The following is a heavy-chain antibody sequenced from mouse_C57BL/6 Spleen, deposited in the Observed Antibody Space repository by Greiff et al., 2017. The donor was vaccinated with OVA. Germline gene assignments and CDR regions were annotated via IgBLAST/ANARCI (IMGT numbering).Heavy chain of an antibody. V-gene: IGHV15-2*01. CDR2: ILPSIGRT. Sequence: QVQLQQSGSELRSPGSSVKLSCKDFDSEVFPIAYMSWVRQKPGHGVEWIGGILPSIGRTSYGEKFEDKATLDADTLSNTAYLELNSLTSEDSAIYYCARRRIYDYEWYFDVWGTGTTVTVSS. J-gene: IGHJ1*03. CDR3: ARRRIYDYEWYFDV. D-gene: IGHD2-4*01. CDR1: DSEVFPIAY.